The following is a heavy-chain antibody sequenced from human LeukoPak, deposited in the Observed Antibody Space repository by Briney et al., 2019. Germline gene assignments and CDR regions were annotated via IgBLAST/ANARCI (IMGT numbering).Heavy chain of an antibody. V-gene: IGHV1-3*01. Sequence: ASVKVSCKASGYTFTSYAMHWVRQATGQRLEWMGWINAGNGNTKYSQKFQGRVTITRDTSASTAYMELSSLRSEDTAVYYCARFLDDYGGEFDPWGQGTLVTVSS. D-gene: IGHD4-23*01. J-gene: IGHJ5*02. CDR3: ARFLDDYGGEFDP. CDR1: GYTFTSYA. CDR2: INAGNGNT.